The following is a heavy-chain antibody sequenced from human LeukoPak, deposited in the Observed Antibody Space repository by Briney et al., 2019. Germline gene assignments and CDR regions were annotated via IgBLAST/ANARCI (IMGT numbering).Heavy chain of an antibody. D-gene: IGHD3-9*01. Sequence: SETLSLTCTVSGGSISSYYWSWIRQPAGKGLEWIGRIYTSGSTNYNPSLKSRVTMSVDTSKNQFSLKLSSVTAADTAVYYCARGVEYFDWLSHAGYYFDYWGQGTLVTVSS. CDR2: IYTSGST. J-gene: IGHJ4*02. CDR3: ARGVEYFDWLSHAGYYFDY. V-gene: IGHV4-4*07. CDR1: GGSISSYY.